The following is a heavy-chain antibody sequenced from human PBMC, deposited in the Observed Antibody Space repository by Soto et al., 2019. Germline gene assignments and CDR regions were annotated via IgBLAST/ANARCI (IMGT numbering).Heavy chain of an antibody. J-gene: IGHJ4*02. CDR1: GFTFSSYG. D-gene: IGHD6-13*01. CDR3: AKEARGSSSWSNYFDY. CDR2: ISYDGSNK. V-gene: IGHV3-30*18. Sequence: QVQLVESGGGVVQPGRSLRLSCAASGFTFSSYGMHWVRQAPGKGLEWVAVISYDGSNKYYADSVQGRFTISRDNSKNTLYLQMNSLRAEDTAVYYGAKEARGSSSWSNYFDYWGQGTLVTVSS.